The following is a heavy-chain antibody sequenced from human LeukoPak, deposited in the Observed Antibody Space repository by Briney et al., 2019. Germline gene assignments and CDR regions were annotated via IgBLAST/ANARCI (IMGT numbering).Heavy chain of an antibody. V-gene: IGHV1-8*01. J-gene: IGHJ3*02. Sequence: GASVKVSCKASGYTFTSYDINWVRQATGQGLEWMGWMNPNSGNTGYAQKFQGRVTMPRNTSISTAYLELSSMRSEDTAVYYCARDRETGALDAFDIWGQGTMFTVSS. CDR1: GYTFTSYD. D-gene: IGHD7-27*01. CDR2: MNPNSGNT. CDR3: ARDRETGALDAFDI.